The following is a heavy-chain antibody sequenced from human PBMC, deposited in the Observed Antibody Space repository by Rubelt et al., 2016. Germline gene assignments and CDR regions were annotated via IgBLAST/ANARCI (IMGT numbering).Heavy chain of an antibody. CDR2: ITGSGGST. D-gene: IGHD2-15*01. V-gene: IGHV3-23*01. J-gene: IGHJ4*02. Sequence: GRSLRLSCAASGSTFSSYAMTWVRQAPGKGLEWVSAITGSGGSTYYTDSVKGRLTISRDNSKNTLYLQMNSLRAEDTAVYYCARDSPYPVVGALDYWGQGTLVTVSS. CDR3: ARDSPYPVVGALDY. CDR1: GSTFSSYA.